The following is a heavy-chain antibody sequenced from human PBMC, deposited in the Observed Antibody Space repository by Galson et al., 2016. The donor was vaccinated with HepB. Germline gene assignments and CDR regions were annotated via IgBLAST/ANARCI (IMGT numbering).Heavy chain of an antibody. CDR1: GFSLSTRPMC. V-gene: IGHV2-70*20. Sequence: PALVKPTQTLTLTCTFSGFSLSTRPMCVSWVRQPPGKALEWLALIDWDDDKYYRTSLKTRLTISRDTSKNQVVLTMANMDPVDPATYYCARTKKIEYNRSRRAFWFDAWGQGTLVTVSS. J-gene: IGHJ5*02. CDR2: IDWDDDK. CDR3: ARTKKIEYNRSRRAFWFDA. D-gene: IGHD6-6*01.